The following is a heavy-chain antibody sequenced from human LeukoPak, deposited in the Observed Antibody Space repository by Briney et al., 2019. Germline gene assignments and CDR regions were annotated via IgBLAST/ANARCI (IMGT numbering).Heavy chain of an antibody. J-gene: IGHJ4*02. CDR1: GFTFSTYG. D-gene: IGHD5-18*01. Sequence: GGSLRLSCAASGFTFSTYGMHWVRQAPGKGLEWVSFIRYGGTNKYYADSVKGRFTISRDNAKTSLYLQMNSLRAEDTAVYYCARDLSGVTGYTYGRGIDYWGQGTLVTVSS. CDR2: IRYGGTNK. V-gene: IGHV3-30*02. CDR3: ARDLSGVTGYTYGRGIDY.